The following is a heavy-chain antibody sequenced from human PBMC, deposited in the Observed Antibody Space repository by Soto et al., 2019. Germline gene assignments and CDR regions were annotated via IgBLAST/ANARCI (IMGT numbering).Heavy chain of an antibody. CDR2: ISSSSSTI. CDR1: GGSFSGYY. J-gene: IGHJ4*02. CDR3: ATALGGYGGNSVSVDY. D-gene: IGHD4-17*01. V-gene: IGHV3-11*04. Sequence: LSLTCAVYGGSFSGYYWSWIRQAPGKGLEWVSYISSSSSTIYYADSVKGRFTISRDNAKNSLYLQMNSLRDEDTAVYYCATALGGYGGNSVSVDYWGQGTLATVSS.